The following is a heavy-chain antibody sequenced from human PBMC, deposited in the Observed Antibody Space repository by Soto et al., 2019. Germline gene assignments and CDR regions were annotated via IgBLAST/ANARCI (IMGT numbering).Heavy chain of an antibody. V-gene: IGHV3-30*18. CDR2: MLSYGTNR. CDR1: GFTVSNYA. D-gene: IGHD3-3*01. Sequence: QVQLVESGGGVVQPGRSLRLSCAGSGFTVSNYAMHWVLQAPGKGLEWVAVMLSYGTNRCSDSVKGRFTVSGDNSENTVYLQMNSLTGEDTAVYYCAKSGLRFLEYFDYWGQGTLVTVSS. J-gene: IGHJ4*02. CDR3: AKSGLRFLEYFDY.